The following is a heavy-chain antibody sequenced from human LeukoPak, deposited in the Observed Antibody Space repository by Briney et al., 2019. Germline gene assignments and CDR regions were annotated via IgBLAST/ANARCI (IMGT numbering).Heavy chain of an antibody. CDR3: ARGAYSSGWAYFDH. CDR2: IGSSGGNI. Sequence: GGSLRLSCAASGFTFSSYAMHWVRQAPGKGLEWVSAIGSSGGNIHYAGSVKGRFTISRDNSRYTLYLEVNSLRAEDTAVYYCARGAYSSGWAYFDHWGQGTLVTVSS. V-gene: IGHV3-23*01. J-gene: IGHJ4*02. D-gene: IGHD6-19*01. CDR1: GFTFSSYA.